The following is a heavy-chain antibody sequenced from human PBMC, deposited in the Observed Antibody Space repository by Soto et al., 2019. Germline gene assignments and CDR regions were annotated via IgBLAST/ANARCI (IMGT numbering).Heavy chain of an antibody. CDR3: ARGIPRGYSYGSYYFDY. CDR2: IYSGGST. CDR1: GFTVSSNY. V-gene: IGHV3-53*02. Sequence: EVQLVETGGGLIQPGGSLRLSCAASGFTVSSNYMSWVRQAPGKGLEWVSVIYSGGSTYYADSVKGRFTISRDNSKNTLYLQMNSLRAEDTAVYYCARGIPRGYSYGSYYFDYWGQGTLVTVSS. D-gene: IGHD5-18*01. J-gene: IGHJ4*02.